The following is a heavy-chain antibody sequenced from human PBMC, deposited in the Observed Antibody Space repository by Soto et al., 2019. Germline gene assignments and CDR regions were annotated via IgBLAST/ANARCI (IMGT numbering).Heavy chain of an antibody. CDR2: IDPSGDIT. V-gene: IGHV1-46*01. D-gene: IGHD3-22*01. CDR1: GYTFTGYY. J-gene: IGHJ4*02. Sequence: GASVKVSCKASGYTFTGYYIHWVRQAPGQGLEWMGVIDPSGDITNYAQKFQGRVTMTKDTSTSTGYMELSSLRSEDTAVYYCARVPSYDSRYFDYWGQGTLVTVSS. CDR3: ARVPSYDSRYFDY.